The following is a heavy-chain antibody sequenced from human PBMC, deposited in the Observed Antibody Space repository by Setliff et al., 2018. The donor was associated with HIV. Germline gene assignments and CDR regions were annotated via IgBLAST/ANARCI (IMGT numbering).Heavy chain of an antibody. Sequence: GESLTISCTGSGYRFTNYWIAWLRQMPGRGLECMGIIYPGDSDTRYSPSFEGQVTISADKSISTAYLQWSSLKASDTAMYYCARHGQYGSGSYYNRPFDFWGQGTLVTVSS. CDR2: IYPGDSDT. V-gene: IGHV5-51*01. J-gene: IGHJ4*02. CDR3: ARHGQYGSGSYYNRPFDF. D-gene: IGHD3-10*01. CDR1: GYRFTNYW.